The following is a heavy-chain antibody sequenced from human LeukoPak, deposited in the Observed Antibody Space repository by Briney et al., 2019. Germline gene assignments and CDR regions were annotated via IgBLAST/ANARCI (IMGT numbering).Heavy chain of an antibody. V-gene: IGHV3-30*03. CDR3: ARDEGWAFDI. J-gene: IGHJ3*02. D-gene: IGHD5-24*01. CDR1: GFTFSSYG. CDR2: ISYDGSNK. Sequence: QAGRSLRLSCAASGFTFSSYGMHWVRQAPGKGLEWVAVISYDGSNKYYADSVKGRFTISRDNSKNTLYLQMNSLRDEDTAVHYCARDEGWAFDIWGQGTMVTVSS.